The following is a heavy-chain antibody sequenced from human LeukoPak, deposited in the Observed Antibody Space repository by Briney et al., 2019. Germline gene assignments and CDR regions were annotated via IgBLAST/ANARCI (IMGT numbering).Heavy chain of an antibody. Sequence: SETLSLTCTVSGGSIISSTYYWGWIRQPPGKGLEWIGNLYYSGSTYYNPSLKSRVNISVDTSKNQFSLKLSSVTAADTAVYYCATSYYGSGTYFNWFDPWGQGALVTVSS. J-gene: IGHJ5*02. D-gene: IGHD3-10*01. CDR1: GGSIISSTYY. CDR3: ATSYYGSGTYFNWFDP. V-gene: IGHV4-39*01. CDR2: LYYSGST.